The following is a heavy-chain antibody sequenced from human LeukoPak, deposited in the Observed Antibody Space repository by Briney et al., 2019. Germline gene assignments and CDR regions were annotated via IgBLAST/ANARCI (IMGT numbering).Heavy chain of an antibody. V-gene: IGHV3-23*01. Sequence: PGGSLRLSCTASGFIFSVYAMGWVRRAPGKGLEWVSAISGSGGSTYYADSVKGRFTISRDNAKNSLYLQMNSLRAEDTAVYYCARADYCSSTSCYFDYWGQGTLVTVSS. CDR2: ISGSGGST. CDR1: GFIFSVYA. CDR3: ARADYCSSTSCYFDY. J-gene: IGHJ4*02. D-gene: IGHD2-2*01.